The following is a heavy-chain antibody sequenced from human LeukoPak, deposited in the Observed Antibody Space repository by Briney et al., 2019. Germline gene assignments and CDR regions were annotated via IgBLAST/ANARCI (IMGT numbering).Heavy chain of an antibody. CDR1: GYTFTSYG. J-gene: IGHJ6*02. V-gene: IGHV1-18*01. CDR2: ISAYNGNT. Sequence: ASVKVSCKASGYTFTSYGISWVRQAPGQGLEWMGWISAYNGNTNYAQKLQGRVTMTTDTSTNTAYMELSSLRVDDTAVYYCARPYKRQLVHNYYYAMDVWGQGTTVIVSS. CDR3: ARPYKRQLVHNYYYAMDV. D-gene: IGHD1-1*01.